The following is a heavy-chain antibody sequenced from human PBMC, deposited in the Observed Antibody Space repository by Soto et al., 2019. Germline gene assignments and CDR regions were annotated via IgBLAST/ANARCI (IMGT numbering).Heavy chain of an antibody. CDR3: ARQGNYYGSGSYYNVGAFDI. CDR1: GYSFTSYW. V-gene: IGHV5-51*01. Sequence: GESLKISCKGSGYSFTSYWIGWVRQMPGKGLEWMGIIYPGDSDTRYSPSFQGQVTISADKSISTAYLQWSSLKASDTAMYYRARQGNYYGSGSYYNVGAFDIWGQGTMVTVSS. J-gene: IGHJ3*02. D-gene: IGHD3-10*01. CDR2: IYPGDSDT.